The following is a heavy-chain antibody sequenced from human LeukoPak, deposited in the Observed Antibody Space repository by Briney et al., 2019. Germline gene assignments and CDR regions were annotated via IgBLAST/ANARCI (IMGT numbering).Heavy chain of an antibody. Sequence: SETLSLTCTVSGGSISSSSYYWGWIRQPPGKGLEWIGSIYYSGSTYYNPSLKSRVTISVDTSKNQFSLKLSSVTAADTAVYYCARGLNSDYYYYMDVWGKGTTVTVSS. J-gene: IGHJ6*03. CDR2: IYYSGST. D-gene: IGHD4-23*01. V-gene: IGHV4-39*01. CDR1: GGSISSSSYY. CDR3: ARGLNSDYYYYMDV.